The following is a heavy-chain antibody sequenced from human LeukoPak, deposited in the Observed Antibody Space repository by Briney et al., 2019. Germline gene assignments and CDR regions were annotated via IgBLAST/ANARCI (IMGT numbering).Heavy chain of an antibody. CDR2: ISGSGGST. CDR3: AKDPYSSSTLFDY. V-gene: IGHV3-23*01. J-gene: IGHJ4*02. CDR1: GFTFSSYA. D-gene: IGHD6-13*01. Sequence: GGSLRLSCAASGFTFSSYAISWVRQAPGKGLEWVSAISGSGGSTYYADSVKGRFTISRDNSKNTLYLQMNSLRAEDTAVYYCAKDPYSSSTLFDYWGQGTLVTVSS.